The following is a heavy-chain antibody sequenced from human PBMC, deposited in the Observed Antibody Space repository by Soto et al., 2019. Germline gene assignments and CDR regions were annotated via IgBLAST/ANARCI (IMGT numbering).Heavy chain of an antibody. CDR3: VRDSRTGCSSINCYMH. D-gene: IGHD2-15*01. J-gene: IGHJ4*02. CDR1: GDSLTNNHW. Sequence: QLQLRESGPGLVQPSGTLSLTCDVSGDSLTNNHWWSWVRQAPGKGLEWIGEIWHTGRPNYNPSLKSRVAISIDKSKNQFSMKLSSVTAADTAVYYCVRDSRTGCSSINCYMHWGQGTLVTVS. CDR2: IWHTGRP. V-gene: IGHV4-4*02.